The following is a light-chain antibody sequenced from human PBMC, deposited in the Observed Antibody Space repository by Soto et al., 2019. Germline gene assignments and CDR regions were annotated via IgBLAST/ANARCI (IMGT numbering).Light chain of an antibody. Sequence: QSALTQPASVSGSPGQSITIPCTGTSADVGSYNLVSWYQQHPGKAPKLMIYEVSKRPSGVSNRFSGSKSGNTASLTISGLQAEDEADYSCCSYAGSSTHVVFGGWTKLTVL. CDR2: EVS. CDR3: CSYAGSSTHVV. J-gene: IGLJ2*01. V-gene: IGLV2-23*02. CDR1: SADVGSYNL.